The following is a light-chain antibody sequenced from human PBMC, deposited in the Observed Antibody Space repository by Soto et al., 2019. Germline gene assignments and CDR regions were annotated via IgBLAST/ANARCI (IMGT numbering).Light chain of an antibody. CDR3: QTWDTGDRVV. Sequence: QSVLTQSPSASASLGPSVTLTCTLSSGHSSYDIAWHQQQPEKGPRYLMNLSSDGSHSKGDGNPDRFSGSSSWAERYLTSSSLRSEDEADYYCQTWDTGDRVVFGGGTQLPVL. V-gene: IGLV4-69*01. J-gene: IGLJ2*01. CDR2: LSSDGSH. CDR1: SGHSSYD.